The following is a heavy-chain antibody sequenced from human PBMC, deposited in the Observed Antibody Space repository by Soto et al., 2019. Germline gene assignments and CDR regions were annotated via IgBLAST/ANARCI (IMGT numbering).Heavy chain of an antibody. D-gene: IGHD6-6*01. V-gene: IGHV4-59*01. CDR3: ARATQGSSGGFDP. CDR1: GGSISSYY. J-gene: IGHJ5*02. Sequence: SETLSLTCTVSGGSISSYYWSWIRQPPGKGLEWIGYIYYSGSTNYNPSLKSRVTISVDTSKNQFSLKLSSVTAADTAVYYCARATQGSSGGFDPWGQGTLVTVSS. CDR2: IYYSGST.